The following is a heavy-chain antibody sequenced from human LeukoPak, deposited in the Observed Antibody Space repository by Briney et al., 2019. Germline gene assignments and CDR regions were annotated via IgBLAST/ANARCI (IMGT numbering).Heavy chain of an antibody. CDR3: ARGGAARPDY. D-gene: IGHD6-6*01. CDR1: GFTLSNYG. CDR2: ISSTSSAK. V-gene: IGHV3-48*01. J-gene: IGHJ4*02. Sequence: GGSLRLSCAASGFTLSNYGMNWVRQAPGTGLEWVSYISSTSSAKNYADSVKGRFTISRDNAKKLPYLQMNSLRVEDTAVYYCARGGAARPDYWGQGTLVTVSS.